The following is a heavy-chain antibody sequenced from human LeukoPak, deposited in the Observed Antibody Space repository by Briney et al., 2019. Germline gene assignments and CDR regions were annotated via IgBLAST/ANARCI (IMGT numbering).Heavy chain of an antibody. CDR2: IIPILGIA. Sequence: SVKVSCKASGGTFSSYAISWLRQAPGQGLEWMGRIIPILGIANYAQKFQGRVTITADKSTSTAYMELSSLRSEDTAVYYCARGSGSYWEASFDYWGQGTLVTVSS. CDR1: GGTFSSYA. D-gene: IGHD1-26*01. V-gene: IGHV1-69*04. J-gene: IGHJ4*02. CDR3: ARGSGSYWEASFDY.